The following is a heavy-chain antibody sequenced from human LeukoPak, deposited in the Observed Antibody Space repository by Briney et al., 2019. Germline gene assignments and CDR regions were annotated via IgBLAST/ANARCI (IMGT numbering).Heavy chain of an antibody. J-gene: IGHJ4*02. Sequence: SETLSLTCTVSGGSMSSYYWSWIRQPPGRGLEWLGYIYDSGSTNYNPSLKSRVTTSVDTSNNQVSLNLSAVTAADTAVYYCARHGGSWTFDDWGQGTLVTVSS. CDR1: GGSMSSYY. V-gene: IGHV4-59*08. CDR3: ARHGGSWTFDD. CDR2: IYDSGST. D-gene: IGHD6-13*01.